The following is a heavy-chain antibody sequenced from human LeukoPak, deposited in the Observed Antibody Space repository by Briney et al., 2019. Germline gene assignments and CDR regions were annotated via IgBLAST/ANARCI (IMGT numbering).Heavy chain of an antibody. CDR2: IYSSGST. V-gene: IGHV4-4*07. Sequence: PSETLSLTCSVSGGSISSYWWSWIRQPAGKGLEWIGRIYSSGSTNYNPSLKSRVTMSVDTSKNQFSLKLSSVTAADTAVYYCARGAYYYGSGSYYGMDVWGKGTTVTISS. CDR3: ARGAYYYGSGSYYGMDV. D-gene: IGHD3-10*01. CDR1: GGSISSYW. J-gene: IGHJ6*04.